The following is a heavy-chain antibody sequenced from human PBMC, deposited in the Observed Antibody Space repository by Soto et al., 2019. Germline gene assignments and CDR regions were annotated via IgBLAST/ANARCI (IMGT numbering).Heavy chain of an antibody. CDR3: TTGIYYDILTGYHDVAY. CDR2: IKSKTYGGTA. Sequence: GSMRLACAASGFNWSHPWMTWVRHAAGKGLQWVGRIKSKTYGGTADYAAPVKGRFTTSRDDSKNTVYLQMNSLKTEDTAVYYCTTGIYYDILTGYHDVAYWGQGTLVTVSS. CDR1: GFNWSHPW. D-gene: IGHD3-9*01. J-gene: IGHJ4*02. V-gene: IGHV3-15*01.